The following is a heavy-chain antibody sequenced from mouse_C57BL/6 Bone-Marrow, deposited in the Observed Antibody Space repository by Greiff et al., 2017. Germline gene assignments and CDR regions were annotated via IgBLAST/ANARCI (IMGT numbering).Heavy chain of an antibody. CDR3: AREGHGSSYDWYFDD. CDR2: IDPSDSYT. V-gene: IGHV1-69*01. J-gene: IGHJ1*03. Sequence: QVQLQQPGAELVMPGASVKLSCKASGYTFTSYWMHWVKQRPGQGLEWIGEIDPSDSYTYYNHKFEGKSTLTVDKSSIAAYMQLSSLTSEDSAVYYCAREGHGSSYDWYFDDWGTGTTVTVSS. D-gene: IGHD1-1*01. CDR1: GYTFTSYW.